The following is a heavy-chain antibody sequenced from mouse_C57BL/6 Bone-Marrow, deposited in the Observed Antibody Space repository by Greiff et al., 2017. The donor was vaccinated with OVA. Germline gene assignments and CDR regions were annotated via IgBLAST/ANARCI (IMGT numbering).Heavy chain of an antibody. J-gene: IGHJ2*01. CDR1: GFNIKDYY. D-gene: IGHD1-1*01. CDR3: ARRSDYGSSFLDY. CDR2: IDPEDGET. V-gene: IGHV14-2*01. Sequence: VQLQQSGAELVKPGASVKFSCTASGFNIKDYYMHWVKQRTEQGLEWIGRIDPEDGETKYAPKFQGKATITADTSSNASYLQLSILTSEDTAVYCCARRSDYGSSFLDYWGQGTTLTVSS.